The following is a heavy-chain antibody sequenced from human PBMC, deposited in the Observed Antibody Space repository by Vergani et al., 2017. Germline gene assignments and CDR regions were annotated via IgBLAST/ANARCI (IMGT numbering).Heavy chain of an antibody. J-gene: IGHJ5*02. Sequence: QVQLVQSGAEVKKPGSSVKVSCKASGGTFSSYAISWVRQAPGQGLEWMGGIIPIFGTANYAQKFQGRVTITADESTSTAYMELSSLRSEDTAVYYCARVSLGIAAAEGHPLGPWGQGTLVTVSS. V-gene: IGHV1-69*01. CDR3: ARVSLGIAAAEGHPLGP. D-gene: IGHD6-13*01. CDR2: IIPIFGTA. CDR1: GGTFSSYA.